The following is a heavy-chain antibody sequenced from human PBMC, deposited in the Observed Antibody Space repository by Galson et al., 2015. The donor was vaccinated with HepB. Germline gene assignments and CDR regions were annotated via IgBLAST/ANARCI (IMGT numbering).Heavy chain of an antibody. Sequence: ETLSLTCTVSGGSISSYYWSWIRQPPGKGLEWIGYIYYSGSTNYNPSLKSRVTISVDTSKNQFSLKLSSVTAADTAVYYCARQASSSWYGADNWFDPWGQGTLVTVSS. CDR2: IYYSGST. V-gene: IGHV4-59*08. J-gene: IGHJ5*02. CDR1: GGSISSYY. CDR3: ARQASSSWYGADNWFDP. D-gene: IGHD6-13*01.